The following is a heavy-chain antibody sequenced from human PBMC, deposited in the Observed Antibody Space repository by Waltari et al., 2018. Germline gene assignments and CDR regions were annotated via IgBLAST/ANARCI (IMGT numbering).Heavy chain of an antibody. V-gene: IGHV4-30-4*01. D-gene: IGHD4-17*01. CDR3: ARSTVTTDDYYYYYMDV. Sequence: QVQLQESGPGLVKPSQTLSLTCTVSGGSINSGTYYWSWIRQSPGKGLEWIGYIYHRGDTYYNPSLTSRITISVDTSRSQFSLKLASVTAADSAMYYCARSTVTTDDYYYYYMDVWGKGTTVTISS. CDR1: GGSINSGTYY. CDR2: IYHRGDT. J-gene: IGHJ6*03.